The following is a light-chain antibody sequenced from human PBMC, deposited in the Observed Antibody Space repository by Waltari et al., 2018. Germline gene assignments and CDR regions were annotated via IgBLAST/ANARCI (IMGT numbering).Light chain of an antibody. CDR3: ATWDESPSGHWV. CDR1: APSIGENV. Sequence: QSVLSQPPPASGTPGQRVTLSCSGRAPSIGENVVNWSQQGPGKAPKLLIYRNDLRPSGVPDRFSGSKSGTSAALAISGLQSEDEADYYCATWDESPSGHWVFGGGTKVTVL. J-gene: IGLJ3*02. CDR2: RND. V-gene: IGLV1-44*01.